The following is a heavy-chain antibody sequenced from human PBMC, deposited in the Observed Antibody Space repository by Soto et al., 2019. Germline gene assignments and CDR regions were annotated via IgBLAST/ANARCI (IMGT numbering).Heavy chain of an antibody. CDR3: AQFADYGSTSLDY. CDR2: IYWDDAK. V-gene: IGHV2-5*02. D-gene: IGHD3-10*01. CDR1: GFSLSTSGVG. J-gene: IGHJ4*02. Sequence: QITLKESGPTLVKPTQTLTLTCIVSGFSLSTSGVGVAWIRQPPGKALEWLGIIYWDDAKRYSPSLKSRLTITKDSSKNQVVLSMTNMESVDTATYFCAQFADYGSTSLDYWGQGTLVTVSS.